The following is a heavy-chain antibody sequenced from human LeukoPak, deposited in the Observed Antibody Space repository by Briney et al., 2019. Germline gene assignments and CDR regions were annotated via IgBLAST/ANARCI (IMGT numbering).Heavy chain of an antibody. CDR3: ARGRPRCTGGVCYKRWFDH. V-gene: IGHV4-34*01. CDR2: INHSGST. D-gene: IGHD2-8*02. CDR1: GGSFSGSY. J-gene: IGHJ5*02. Sequence: SETLSLTCAVYGGSFSGSYWSWIRQPPGKGLNWIGEINHSGSTNDNPSLNKRGTISVATSKNQFPLKLSSATAPDTPVYNCARGRPRCTGGVCYKRWFDHWGQGTLVTVSS.